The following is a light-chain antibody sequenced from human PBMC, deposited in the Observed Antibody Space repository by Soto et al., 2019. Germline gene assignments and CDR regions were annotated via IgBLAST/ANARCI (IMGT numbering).Light chain of an antibody. CDR1: SSDVGGYNY. CDR2: DVS. Sequence: QSALTQPASVSGSPGQSITISCTGTSSDVGGYNYVSWYQHHPGKAPKLMIYDVSNRPSGVSNRFSGSKSGNTASLTISALQAVDEADYFCSLYTSSSTPRVFGTGTKLTVL. CDR3: SLYTSSSTPRV. V-gene: IGLV2-14*03. J-gene: IGLJ1*01.